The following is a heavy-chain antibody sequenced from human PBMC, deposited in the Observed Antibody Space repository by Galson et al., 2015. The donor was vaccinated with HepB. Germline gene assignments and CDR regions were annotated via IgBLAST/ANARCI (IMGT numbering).Heavy chain of an antibody. CDR2: LNPSSGGT. J-gene: IGHJ3*02. D-gene: IGHD1-1*01. CDR1: GYTFTANY. Sequence: SVKVSCKASGYTFTANYIYWVRQAPGQALEWMGRLNPSSGGTDYAPKFHDRVTMTRDTSIRTAYMELSSLRPDDTAVYYCARRIFWNIDAFDIWGQGTVVTVSS. V-gene: IGHV1-2*06. CDR3: ARRIFWNIDAFDI.